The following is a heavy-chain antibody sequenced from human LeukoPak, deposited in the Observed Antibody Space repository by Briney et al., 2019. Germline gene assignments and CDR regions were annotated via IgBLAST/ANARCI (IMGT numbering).Heavy chain of an antibody. Sequence: ASVKVSCKASGYTFTGYYMHWVRQAPGQGLEWMGWINPNGGGTNYAQKFQGRVTMTRDTSISTAYMELSRLRSDDTAVYYCARSGLFTMIVVVGVFDIWGQGTMVTVSS. J-gene: IGHJ3*02. CDR3: ARSGLFTMIVVVGVFDI. D-gene: IGHD3-22*01. V-gene: IGHV1-2*02. CDR2: INPNGGGT. CDR1: GYTFTGYY.